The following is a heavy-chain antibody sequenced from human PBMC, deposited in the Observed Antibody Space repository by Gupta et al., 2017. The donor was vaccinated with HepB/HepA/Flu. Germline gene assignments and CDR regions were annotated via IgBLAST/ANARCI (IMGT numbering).Heavy chain of an antibody. Sequence: EVQLLESGGGLAQPGGSLRLSCAASGFTFATYAMTWGRQAPGKGLEWISTTSGSGESTYYADSVKGRFTFSRDNSKNMVYLQMSSLRGEDTAVYYGAKGAAPLDYWGQGALVTVSS. J-gene: IGHJ1*01. CDR1: GFTFATYA. CDR2: TSGSGEST. CDR3: AKGAAPLDY. D-gene: IGHD6-6*01. V-gene: IGHV3-23*01.